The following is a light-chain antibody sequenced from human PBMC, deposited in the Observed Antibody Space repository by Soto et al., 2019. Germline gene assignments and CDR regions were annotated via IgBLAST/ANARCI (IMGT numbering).Light chain of an antibody. CDR2: DNN. CDR3: GSWDSSLTYV. V-gene: IGLV1-51*01. CDR1: SSNIGNNF. J-gene: IGLJ1*01. Sequence: QSVVTPPPSLSASPGQKVTISCSGSSSNIGNNFVTWYQQLPGTAPKLLIYDNNKRPSGIPDRFSGSQSGTSATLGITGLQTGDEAVYYCGSWDSSLTYVFGTGTKVTVL.